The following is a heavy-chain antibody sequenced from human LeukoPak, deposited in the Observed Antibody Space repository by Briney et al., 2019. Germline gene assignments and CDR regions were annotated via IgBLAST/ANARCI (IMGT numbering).Heavy chain of an antibody. CDR3: AKRESSGKYFDY. CDR1: GFTFSSYG. J-gene: IGHJ4*02. CDR2: IRYDGSNK. Sequence: PGGSLRLSCAASGFTFSSYGMHWVRQAPGKGLEWVAFIRYDGSNKYYADSVKGRFTISRDNSKNTLYLQMNSLRAGDTAVYYCAKRESSGKYFDYWGQGTLVTVSS. V-gene: IGHV3-30*02. D-gene: IGHD6-19*01.